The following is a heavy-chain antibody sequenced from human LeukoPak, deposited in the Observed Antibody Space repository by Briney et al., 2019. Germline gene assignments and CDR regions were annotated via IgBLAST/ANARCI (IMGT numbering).Heavy chain of an antibody. CDR2: ISFDGNNQ. CDR1: GFIFSNYV. V-gene: IGHV3-30*14. Sequence: GRSLRLSCAASGFIFSNYVMHWVRQAPGKGLEWVALISFDGNNQYYAHSVKGRFIISRDNSKNMLYLQMNSLRAEDTAVYYCARGNYWSLFAYWGQGTLVTVSS. CDR3: ARGNYWSLFAY. D-gene: IGHD3-9*01. J-gene: IGHJ4*02.